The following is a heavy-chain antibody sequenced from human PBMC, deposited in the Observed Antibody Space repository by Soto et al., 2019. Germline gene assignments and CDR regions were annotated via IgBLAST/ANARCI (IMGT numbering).Heavy chain of an antibody. CDR2: INAGNGNT. J-gene: IGHJ5*02. D-gene: IGHD6-13*01. CDR3: AGDRRIAAAEVNGWFDP. Sequence: ASVKLSFKASAGTFSSYAMHWVRQARRQRLEWMGRINAGNGNTKYSQKFQGRVTITRDTSASTAYMELSSLRSEDTAVYYCAGDRRIAAAEVNGWFDPWGQGTLVTVSS. V-gene: IGHV1-3*01. CDR1: AGTFSSYA.